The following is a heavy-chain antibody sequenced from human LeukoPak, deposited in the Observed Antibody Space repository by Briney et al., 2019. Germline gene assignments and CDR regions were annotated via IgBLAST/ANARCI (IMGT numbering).Heavy chain of an antibody. D-gene: IGHD7-27*01. CDR1: GGSFNRSGYY. CDR3: ARLWGFDP. CDR2: INYSGST. V-gene: IGHV4-39*01. J-gene: IGHJ5*02. Sequence: SETLSLTCTVSGGSFNRSGYYWGWIRQPPGKGLEWIGNINYSGSTYYNPSLKSRVTISVDTSKNQFSLKLSSVTAADTAVYYCARLWGFDPWGQGTLVTVSS.